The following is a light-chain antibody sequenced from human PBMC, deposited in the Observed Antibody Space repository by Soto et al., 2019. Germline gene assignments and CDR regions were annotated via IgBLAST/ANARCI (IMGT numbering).Light chain of an antibody. CDR1: SSDVGGYNY. J-gene: IGLJ1*01. CDR3: SSYTSSSTYV. V-gene: IGLV2-14*01. CDR2: DVS. Sequence: SALHQPASVSGSPGQSITISCTGTSSDVGGYNYVSWYQQHPGKAPKLMIYDVSNRPSGVSNRFSGSKSGNTASLTISGLQAEDGADYYCSSYTSSSTYVFGTGTKVTVL.